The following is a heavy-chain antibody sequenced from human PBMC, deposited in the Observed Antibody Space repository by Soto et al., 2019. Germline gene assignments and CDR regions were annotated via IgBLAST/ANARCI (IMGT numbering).Heavy chain of an antibody. CDR3: AREGFSFSAHSGSYWYYFDY. D-gene: IGHD1-26*01. Sequence: SETLSLTFTVSGGSISSGDYYWSFIRHPPGKGMGWIGYIYYSGSTCYNPSLKSRVTISVDTSKNQFSLKLSSVTAADTAVYYCAREGFSFSAHSGSYWYYFDYWGQGTLVTDSS. CDR1: GGSISSGDYY. J-gene: IGHJ4*02. V-gene: IGHV4-30-4*01. CDR2: IYYSGST.